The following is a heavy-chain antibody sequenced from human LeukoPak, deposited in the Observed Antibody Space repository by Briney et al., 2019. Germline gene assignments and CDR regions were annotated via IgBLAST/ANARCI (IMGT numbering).Heavy chain of an antibody. CDR2: IYHSGST. Sequence: SGTLSLTCAVSGGSISSSNWWSWVRQPPGKGLEWIGEIYHSGSTNYNPSLKSRVTISVDKSKNQFSLKLSSVTAADTAVYYCARVFSSWDSGRWFDPWGQGTLVTVSS. CDR3: ARVFSSWDSGRWFDP. J-gene: IGHJ5*02. D-gene: IGHD6-13*01. CDR1: GGSISSSNW. V-gene: IGHV4-4*02.